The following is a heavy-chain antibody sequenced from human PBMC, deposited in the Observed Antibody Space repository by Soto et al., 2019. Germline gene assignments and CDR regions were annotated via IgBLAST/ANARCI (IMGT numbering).Heavy chain of an antibody. D-gene: IGHD4-17*01. CDR1: GGSISSGGYY. CDR2: IYYSGST. Sequence: PSETLSLTCTVSGGSISSGGYYWSWIRQHPGKGLEWIGYIYYSGSTYYNPSLKSRVTISVDTSKNQFSLKLSSVTAADTAVYYCARDYYDYGSSPGAFDIRGQGTMVTVSS. V-gene: IGHV4-31*03. CDR3: ARDYYDYGSSPGAFDI. J-gene: IGHJ3*02.